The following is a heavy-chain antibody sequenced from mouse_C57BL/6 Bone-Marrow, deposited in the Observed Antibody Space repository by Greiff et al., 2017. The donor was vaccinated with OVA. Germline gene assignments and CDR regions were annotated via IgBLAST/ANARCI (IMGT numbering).Heavy chain of an antibody. V-gene: IGHV7-3*01. CDR2: IRNKANGYTT. J-gene: IGHJ3*01. CDR3: ARFFSYYGSSPFAY. CDR1: GFTFTDYY. Sequence: DVQLVESGGGLVQPGGSLSLSCAASGFTFTDYYMSWVRQPPGKALEWLGFIRNKANGYTTEYSASVKGRFTISRDNSQSILYLQMNALRAEDSATYYCARFFSYYGSSPFAYWGQGTLVTVSA. D-gene: IGHD1-1*01.